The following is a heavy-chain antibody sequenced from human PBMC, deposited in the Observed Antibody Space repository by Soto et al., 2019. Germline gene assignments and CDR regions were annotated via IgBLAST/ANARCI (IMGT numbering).Heavy chain of an antibody. CDR2: VTPYNLHT. D-gene: IGHD3-10*01. V-gene: IGHV1-18*04. CDR1: GYTFSRYG. Sequence: QVQLVQSEAEVRKPGASVKVSCKASGYTFSRYGVTWVRQAPGQGLEWMGWVTPYNLHTKYAQNLQGRVSMTTDTSTSTAYMELWSLKSDDTAVYYCARGVLMFWFGDLLDYFDYWGQGTLVAVSS. J-gene: IGHJ4*02. CDR3: ARGVLMFWFGDLLDYFDY.